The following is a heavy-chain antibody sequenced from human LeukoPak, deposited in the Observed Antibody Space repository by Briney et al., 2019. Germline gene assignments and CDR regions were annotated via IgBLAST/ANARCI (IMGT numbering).Heavy chain of an antibody. CDR3: ARHFVGGIDAFDI. D-gene: IGHD1-26*01. V-gene: IGHV4-39*01. CDR2: IYYSGST. J-gene: IGHJ3*02. CDR1: GGSLSSSSYY. Sequence: PSETPSLTCTVSGGSLSSSSYYWGWIRQPPGKGLDGIGIIYYSGSTYYNPSPKIRVPISVDTSKNHFPLKLRSVTSADPPVYYCARHFVGGIDAFDIWGQGTMVTVSS.